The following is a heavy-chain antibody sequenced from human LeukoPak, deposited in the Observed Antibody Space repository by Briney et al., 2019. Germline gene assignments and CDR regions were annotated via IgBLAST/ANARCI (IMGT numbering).Heavy chain of an antibody. J-gene: IGHJ4*02. CDR3: ARARHYYDSRGYFYWFDY. V-gene: IGHV3-21*01. CDR1: GFTFSSYG. D-gene: IGHD3-22*01. CDR2: ISSSGTYI. Sequence: GGSLRLSCAASGFTFSSYGMNWVRQAPGKGLEWVSSISSSGTYIYFADSVKGRFTISRDNAKNSLYLQMNSLRAEDTALYYCARARHYYDSRGYFYWFDYWGQGALVTVSS.